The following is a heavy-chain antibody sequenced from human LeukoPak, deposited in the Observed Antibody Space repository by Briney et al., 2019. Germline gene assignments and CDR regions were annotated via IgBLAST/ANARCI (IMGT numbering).Heavy chain of an antibody. CDR3: ARSHIVEVTAGDY. V-gene: IGHV3-48*04. J-gene: IGHJ4*02. D-gene: IGHD2-21*02. CDR2: ISTRSGTI. Sequence: PGGSLRLSCAASGFTFSNYGMNWVRQAPGKGLEWVSYISTRSGTIYYADSVKGRFTISRDNAQNSLYLQMNSLRAEDTAVYYCARSHIVEVTAGDYWDREPWSPSPQ. CDR1: GFTFSNYG.